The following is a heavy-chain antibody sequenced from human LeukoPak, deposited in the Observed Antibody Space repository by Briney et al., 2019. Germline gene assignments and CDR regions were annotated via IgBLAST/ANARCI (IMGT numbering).Heavy chain of an antibody. J-gene: IGHJ3*02. V-gene: IGHV4-38-2*02. CDR2: IYHSGST. D-gene: IGHD3-22*01. CDR3: ARDRDFYYYDSSGYLGGAFDI. Sequence: SETLSLTCTVSGYSISSGYYWGWIRQPPGKGLEWIGSIYHSGSTYYNPSLKSRVTISVDTSKNQFSLKLSSVTAADTAVYYCARDRDFYYYDSSGYLGGAFDIWGQGTMVTVSS. CDR1: GYSISSGYY.